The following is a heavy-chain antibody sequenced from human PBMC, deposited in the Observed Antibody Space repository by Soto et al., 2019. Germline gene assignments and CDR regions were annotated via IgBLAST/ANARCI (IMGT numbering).Heavy chain of an antibody. D-gene: IGHD1-26*01. CDR3: ARDHSGSYWDYYYGMDV. CDR2: ISYDGSNK. V-gene: IGHV3-30-3*01. J-gene: IGHJ6*02. Sequence: GGSLRLSCAASGFTFSSYAMHWVRQAPGKGLEWVAVISYDGSNKYYADSVKGRFTISRDNSKNTLYLQMNSLRAEDTAVYYCARDHSGSYWDYYYGMDVWGQGTTVTVSS. CDR1: GFTFSSYA.